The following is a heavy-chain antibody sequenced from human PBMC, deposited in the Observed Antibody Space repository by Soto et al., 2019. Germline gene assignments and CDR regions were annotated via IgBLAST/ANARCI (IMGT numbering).Heavy chain of an antibody. J-gene: IGHJ6*02. V-gene: IGHV3-66*01. CDR2: IYSGGST. CDR3: ARDDYYGSGSYPYHSGMDV. D-gene: IGHD3-10*01. Sequence: GGSLRLSCAASGFTVSSNYMSWVRQAPGKGLEWVSVIYSGGSTYYADSVKGRFTISRDNSKNTLYLQMNSLRAEDTAVYYCARDDYYGSGSYPYHSGMDVGGQGTTVTVSS. CDR1: GFTVSSNY.